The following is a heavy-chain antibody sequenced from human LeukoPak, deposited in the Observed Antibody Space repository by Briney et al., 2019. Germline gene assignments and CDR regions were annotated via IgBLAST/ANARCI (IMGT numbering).Heavy chain of an antibody. V-gene: IGHV3-74*03. Sequence: GGSLRLSCAASGFTFTNHWMHWVRQAPGKGLVWVSHIDSDGSSTTYGDPAKGRFTVSRDNAKNTVYLQMNSLGAEDTAVYYCTRGTAVVAGIDFWGHGTLVTVSS. CDR2: IDSDGSST. CDR1: GFTFTNHW. J-gene: IGHJ4*01. CDR3: TRGTAVVAGIDF. D-gene: IGHD6-19*01.